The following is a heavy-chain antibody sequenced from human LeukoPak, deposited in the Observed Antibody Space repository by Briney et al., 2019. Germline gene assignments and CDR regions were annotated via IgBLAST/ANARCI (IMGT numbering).Heavy chain of an antibody. Sequence: SVKVSCKASGYTFTSYAMHWVRQAPGQRLEWMGWINAGNGNTKYSQKFQGRVTITRDTSASTAYMELSSLRSEDTAVYYCASPFGSPRPDYYYYGMDVWGKGTTVTVSS. D-gene: IGHD3-3*01. V-gene: IGHV1-3*01. J-gene: IGHJ6*04. CDR2: INAGNGNT. CDR3: ASPFGSPRPDYYYYGMDV. CDR1: GYTFTSYA.